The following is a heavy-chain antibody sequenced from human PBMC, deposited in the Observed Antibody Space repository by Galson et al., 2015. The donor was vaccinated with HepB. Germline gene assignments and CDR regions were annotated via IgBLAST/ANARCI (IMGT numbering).Heavy chain of an antibody. CDR2: INAGNGNT. D-gene: IGHD5-18*01. CDR1: GYTFTSYA. CDR3: ARCETAMPTDFDY. V-gene: IGHV1-3*01. Sequence: SVKVSCKASGYTFTSYAMHWVRQAPGQRLEWMGWINAGNGNTKYSQKFQGRVTITRDTSASTAYMELSSLRSEDTAVYYCARCETAMPTDFDYWGQGTLVTVSS. J-gene: IGHJ4*02.